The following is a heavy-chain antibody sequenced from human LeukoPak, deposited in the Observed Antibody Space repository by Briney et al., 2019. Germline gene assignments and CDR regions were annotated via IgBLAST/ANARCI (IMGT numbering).Heavy chain of an antibody. J-gene: IGHJ4*02. V-gene: IGHV4-39*01. D-gene: IGHD5-18*01. CDR3: ARQQLWPNYFDY. CDR1: GGSISSSSYY. Sequence: SETLSLTCTVSGGSISSSSYYWGWIRQPPGKGLEWIGSIYYSGSTYYNPSLKSRVTISVDTSKNQFSLKLSSVTAADTAVYCCARQQLWPNYFDYWGQGTLVTVSS. CDR2: IYYSGST.